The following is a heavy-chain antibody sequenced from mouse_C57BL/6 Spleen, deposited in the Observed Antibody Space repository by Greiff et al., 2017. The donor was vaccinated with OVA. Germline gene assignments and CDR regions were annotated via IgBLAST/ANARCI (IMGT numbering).Heavy chain of an antibody. CDR2: IDPETGGT. CDR1: GYTFTDYE. CDR3: TRATMVTTGFDY. J-gene: IGHJ2*01. D-gene: IGHD2-2*01. V-gene: IGHV1-15*01. Sequence: VQLQQSGAELVRPGASVTLSCKASGYTFTDYEMHWVKQTPVHGLEWIGAIDPETGGTAYNQKFKGKAILTAAKSSSTAYMVLRSLTSEDSAVYYCTRATMVTTGFDYWGQGTTLTVSS.